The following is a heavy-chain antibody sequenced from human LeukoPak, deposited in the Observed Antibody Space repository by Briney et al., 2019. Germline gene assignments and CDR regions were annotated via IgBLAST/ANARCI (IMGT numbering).Heavy chain of an antibody. D-gene: IGHD3-9*01. V-gene: IGHV3-9*01. Sequence: GGSLRLSCAASGFTFDDYAMHWVRQAPGKGLEWVSHISWNSGSITYADSVKGRFTISRDNAKNSLYLQMNSLRDEDTAVYYCAKGDSYYDLLTCFDFWGPGTLITVSS. CDR1: GFTFDDYA. CDR3: AKGDSYYDLLTCFDF. J-gene: IGHJ4*02. CDR2: ISWNSGSI.